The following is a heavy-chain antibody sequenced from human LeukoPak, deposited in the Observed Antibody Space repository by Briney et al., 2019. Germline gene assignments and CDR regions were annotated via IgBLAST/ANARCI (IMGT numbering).Heavy chain of an antibody. J-gene: IGHJ4*02. CDR3: ARSKYSGSYPLDY. CDR2: IIPIFGTA. D-gene: IGHD1-26*01. V-gene: IGHV1-69*13. Sequence: SVTVSCTASGGTFSIYAISWVRQAPGQGLEWMGGIIPIFGTANYSQKFQGRVTITADESTSTAYMELRSLRSDDTAVYYCARSKYSGSYPLDYWGQGTLVTVSS. CDR1: GGTFSIYA.